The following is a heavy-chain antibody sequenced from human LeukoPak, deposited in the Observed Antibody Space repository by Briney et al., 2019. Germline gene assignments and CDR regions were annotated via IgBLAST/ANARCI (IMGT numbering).Heavy chain of an antibody. CDR3: ARSVYTRIAVTEGATNWFDP. V-gene: IGHV1-2*02. D-gene: IGHD6-19*01. J-gene: IGHJ5*02. Sequence: ASVKVSCKASGYTFTGYYMHWVRQAPGQGLEGMGWINPNSGGTNYAQKFQGRVTMTRDTSTSTVYMELSGLRSEDTAVYYCARSVYTRIAVTEGATNWFDPWGQGTLVTVSS. CDR2: INPNSGGT. CDR1: GYTFTGYY.